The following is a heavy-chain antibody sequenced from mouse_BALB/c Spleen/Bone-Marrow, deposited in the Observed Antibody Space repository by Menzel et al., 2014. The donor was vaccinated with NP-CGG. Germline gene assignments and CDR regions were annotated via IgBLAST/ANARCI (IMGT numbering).Heavy chain of an antibody. D-gene: IGHD4-1*02. Sequence: EVHLVESGGGLVKPGGSLKLSCAASGFTFSTYAMSWVRQTPEKRPEWVASISNGGSTYYQDSVKGRFTISRDNARNILYLQMSSLRSEDTAMYYCARAPQLLYYFDYWGQGTTLTVSS. CDR1: GFTFSTYA. V-gene: IGHV5-6-5*01. CDR3: ARAPQLLYYFDY. J-gene: IGHJ2*01. CDR2: ISNGGST.